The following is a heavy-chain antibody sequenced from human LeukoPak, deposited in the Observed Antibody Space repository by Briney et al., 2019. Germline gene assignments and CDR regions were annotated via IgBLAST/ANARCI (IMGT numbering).Heavy chain of an antibody. CDR3: ARGDRTPSIPCY. CDR1: GYTFTAYY. V-gene: IGHV1-2*02. D-gene: IGHD1-14*01. J-gene: IGHJ4*02. CDR2: INPNSGAT. Sequence: ASVKVSCKASGYTFTAYYIHWLRQAPGQGLEWMGWINPNSGATKYAQEFQDRVTVTRDTSVGTAYMELSRLRSDDTAVYYCARGDRTPSIPCYWGQGTLVTVSS.